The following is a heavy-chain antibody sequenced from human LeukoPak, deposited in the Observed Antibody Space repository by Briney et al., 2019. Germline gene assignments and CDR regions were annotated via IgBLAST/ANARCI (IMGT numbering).Heavy chain of an antibody. Sequence: GGSLRLSCAAAGFTFSSYAMHWVRQAPGKGLEWVAVISYDGSNKFYADSVKGRFTLSRDNSKNTLYLQMNSLRIEDTAVYYCGRGSVGFGELNYWGQGTLVTVSS. CDR3: GRGSVGFGELNY. CDR1: GFTFSSYA. V-gene: IGHV3-30-3*01. D-gene: IGHD3-10*01. J-gene: IGHJ4*02. CDR2: ISYDGSNK.